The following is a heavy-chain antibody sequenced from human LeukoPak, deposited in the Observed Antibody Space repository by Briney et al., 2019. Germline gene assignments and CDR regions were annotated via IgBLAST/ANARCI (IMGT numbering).Heavy chain of an antibody. CDR2: IYYSGST. Sequence: SGTLSLTCTVSGGSISSYYWSWIRQPPGKGLEWIGYIYYSGSTNYNPSLKSRVTISVDTSKNQFSLKLSSVTAADTAVYYCARKLNTAMAHADFDYWGQGTLVTVSS. D-gene: IGHD5-18*01. J-gene: IGHJ4*02. V-gene: IGHV4-59*12. CDR1: GGSISSYY. CDR3: ARKLNTAMAHADFDY.